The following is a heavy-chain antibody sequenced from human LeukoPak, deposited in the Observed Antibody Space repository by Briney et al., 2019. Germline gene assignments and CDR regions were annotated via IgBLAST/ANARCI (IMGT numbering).Heavy chain of an antibody. Sequence: GGSLRLSCAVSGFTFSSYSMTWVRQAPGKGLEWVSYISSTSSTVYYADSVKGRFTISRDNVKNTLYVQMNSLRAEDTAVYYCAKEGYSRGYYSYYYMDVWGKGTTVTVSS. V-gene: IGHV3-48*01. J-gene: IGHJ6*03. CDR1: GFTFSSYS. CDR2: ISSTSSTV. D-gene: IGHD6-13*01. CDR3: AKEGYSRGYYSYYYMDV.